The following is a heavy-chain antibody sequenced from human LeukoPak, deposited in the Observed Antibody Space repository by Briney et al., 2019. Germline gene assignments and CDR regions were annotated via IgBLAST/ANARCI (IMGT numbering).Heavy chain of an antibody. CDR1: GFTFSSYG. J-gene: IGHJ4*02. Sequence: PGGSLRLSCAASGFTFSSYGMHWVRQAPGKGLEWVAVVWSDGNNKYYADSVKGRFTVSRDNSKNTLFLQMNSLRAEDTAVYYCARGPAYSYGPFDYWGQGTLVTVSS. D-gene: IGHD5-18*01. CDR3: ARGPAYSYGPFDY. CDR2: VWSDGNNK. V-gene: IGHV3-33*01.